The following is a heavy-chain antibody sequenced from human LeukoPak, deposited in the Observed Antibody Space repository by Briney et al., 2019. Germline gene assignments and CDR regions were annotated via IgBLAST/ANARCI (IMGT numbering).Heavy chain of an antibody. CDR3: ARGLSGYTSSLGY. D-gene: IGHD6-6*01. J-gene: IGHJ4*02. CDR2: INTDGSST. V-gene: IGHV3-74*01. Sequence: GGSLRLSCAASGFTFSDHYMDWVRQAPGKGLVWVSRINTDGSSTSYADSVKGRFTISRDNAKNTLYLQMNSLRAEDTAVYYCARGLSGYTSSLGYWGQGTLVTVSS. CDR1: GFTFSDHY.